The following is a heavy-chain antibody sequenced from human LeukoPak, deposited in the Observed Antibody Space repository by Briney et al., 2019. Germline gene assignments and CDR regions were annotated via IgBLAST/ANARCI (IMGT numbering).Heavy chain of an antibody. Sequence: PGGSLRLSCAASGFTFGSYWMTWVRQAPGKGLEWVANIKQDGSEKYYVDSMKGRFTISRDNAKNSLYLQMNSLRVEDTAIYYCARGLNWFAPWGQGTLVTVSS. D-gene: IGHD3-16*01. CDR3: ARGLNWFAP. CDR2: IKQDGSEK. CDR1: GFTFGSYW. J-gene: IGHJ5*02. V-gene: IGHV3-7*01.